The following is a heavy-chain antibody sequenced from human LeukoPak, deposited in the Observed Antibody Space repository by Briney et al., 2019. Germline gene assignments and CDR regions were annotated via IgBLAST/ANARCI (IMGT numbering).Heavy chain of an antibody. D-gene: IGHD2-15*01. CDR3: ARVDGSCSGGSCPSGNWFDP. CDR1: GGSISSSY. V-gene: IGHV4-59*08. CDR2: IYYSGSS. J-gene: IGHJ5*02. Sequence: SETLSLTCTVSGGSISSSYWSWIRQPPGKGLEWIGYIYYSGSSNYNPSLKSRVTISVDTSKNQFSLKLNSVTAADTAVYYCARVDGSCSGGSCPSGNWFDPWGQGTLVTVSS.